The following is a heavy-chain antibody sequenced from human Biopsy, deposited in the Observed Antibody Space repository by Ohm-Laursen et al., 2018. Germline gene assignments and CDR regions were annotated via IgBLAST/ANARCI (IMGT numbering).Heavy chain of an antibody. CDR3: ARTPGVAVAGRFFDL. V-gene: IGHV4-59*01. CDR2: IHHAQSA. D-gene: IGHD6-19*01. J-gene: IGHJ2*01. CDR1: GGSISSYY. Sequence: SETLSLTCTVSGGSISSYYWMWIRQPPGKGLEWIGYIHHAQSATYSPSLKSRVTISVDTSKNQFSLKMTSVTAADTAVYYCARTPGVAVAGRFFDLWGRGTLVTVSS.